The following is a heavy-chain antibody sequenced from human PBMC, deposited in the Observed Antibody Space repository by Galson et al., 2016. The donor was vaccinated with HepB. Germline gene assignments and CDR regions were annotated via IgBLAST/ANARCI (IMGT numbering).Heavy chain of an antibody. J-gene: IGHJ6*02. V-gene: IGHV3-53*01. CDR2: IYRSGST. Sequence: SLRLSCAASGFDVADSYMTWVRQSPGKGLEWLSIIYRSGSTFYAASVKGRFTISRDKTENTLYLQMNNLGAEDTAIYYCATSEINYHDILTGDWPYGLDVWGQGTTVTVS. D-gene: IGHD3-9*01. CDR3: ATSEINYHDILTGDWPYGLDV. CDR1: GFDVADSY.